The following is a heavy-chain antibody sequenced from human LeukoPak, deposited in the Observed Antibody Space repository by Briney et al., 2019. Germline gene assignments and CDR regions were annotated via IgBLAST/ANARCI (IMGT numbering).Heavy chain of an antibody. CDR3: VREVAY. CDR2: ISSDSGAI. CDR1: GFTFSTYM. J-gene: IGHJ4*02. V-gene: IGHV3-48*01. D-gene: IGHD5-12*01. Sequence: PGGSLRLSCAASGFTFSTYMMNWVRQAPGEGLEWLSYISSDSGAIYYADSVKGRFTISRDNAQKSLYLQMNNLRVEDTAVYYCVREVAYWGQGALVTVSS.